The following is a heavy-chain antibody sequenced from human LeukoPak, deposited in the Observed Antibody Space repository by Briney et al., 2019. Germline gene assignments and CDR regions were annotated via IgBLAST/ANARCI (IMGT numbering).Heavy chain of an antibody. CDR3: ARDNTVVTPRYFDL. D-gene: IGHD4-23*01. J-gene: IGHJ2*01. CDR1: GGSISSGGYS. Sequence: SETLSLTCSVSGGSISSGGYSWSWIRQPPGKGLEWIGYIYHSGSTYYNPSLKSRVTISVDKSKNQFSLKLSSVTAADTAVYYCARDNTVVTPRYFDLWGRGTLVTVSS. V-gene: IGHV4-30-2*01. CDR2: IYHSGST.